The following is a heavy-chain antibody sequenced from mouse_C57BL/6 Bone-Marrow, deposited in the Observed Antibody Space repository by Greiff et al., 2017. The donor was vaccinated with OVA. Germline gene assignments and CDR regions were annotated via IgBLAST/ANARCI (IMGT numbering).Heavy chain of an antibody. D-gene: IGHD1-1*01. CDR3: AHSPYYYGSPEV. V-gene: IGHV14-3*01. CDR1: GFNIKNTY. J-gene: IGHJ1*03. CDR2: IDPANGNT. Sequence: VHVKQSVAELVRPGASVKLSCTASGFNIKNTYMHWVKQRPEQGLEWIGRIDPANGNTKYAPKFQGKATITADTSSNTAYLQLSSLTSEDTAIYYCAHSPYYYGSPEVWGTGTTVTVSS.